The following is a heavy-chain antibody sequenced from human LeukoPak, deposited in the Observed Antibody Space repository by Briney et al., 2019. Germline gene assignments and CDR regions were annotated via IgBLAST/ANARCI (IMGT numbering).Heavy chain of an antibody. V-gene: IGHV4-59*01. J-gene: IGHJ4*02. CDR1: GGSISSYY. CDR3: ARGTMVRGVIDHYYFDS. CDR2: IYYSGST. Sequence: KPSETLSLTCTLSGGSISSYYWSWIRQPPGGGLEWIVYIYYSGSTNYNPSLKSRVTISVDTSKNQFSLKLSSVTAADTAVYYSARGTMVRGVIDHYYFDSWGQGTLVTVSS. D-gene: IGHD3-10*01.